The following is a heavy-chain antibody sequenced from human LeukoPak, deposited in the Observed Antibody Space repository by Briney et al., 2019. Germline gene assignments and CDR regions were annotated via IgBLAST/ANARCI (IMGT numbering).Heavy chain of an antibody. CDR3: ARQKQSQGNFDY. Sequence: PGGSLRLSCAASGFTISSYAMHWVRQPIGKRLEWVSALGIAGDTFYPGSVKGRFTISRENAKNSLYLQMNSLRAEDTAMYYCARQKQSQGNFDYWSQGTLVTVSS. J-gene: IGHJ4*01. CDR1: GFTISSYA. CDR2: LGIAGDT. D-gene: IGHD1/OR15-1a*01. V-gene: IGHV3-13*01.